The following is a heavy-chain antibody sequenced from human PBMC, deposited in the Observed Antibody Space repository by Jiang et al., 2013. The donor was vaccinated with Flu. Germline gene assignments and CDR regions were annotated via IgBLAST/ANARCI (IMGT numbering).Heavy chain of an antibody. Sequence: PGLVKPSQTLSLTCSVSGGSISSGGYYWNWIRQEPGKSLEWIGYIISVGGTYYNPSLKSRVTMSVYTSKNQFSLRLSSVTAADTAVYFCARAQKYSGFELPYFDLWGQGTLVTVSS. D-gene: IGHD5-12*01. CDR2: IISVGGT. CDR3: ARAQKYSGFELPYFDL. V-gene: IGHV4-31*03. CDR1: GGSISSGGYY. J-gene: IGHJ4*02.